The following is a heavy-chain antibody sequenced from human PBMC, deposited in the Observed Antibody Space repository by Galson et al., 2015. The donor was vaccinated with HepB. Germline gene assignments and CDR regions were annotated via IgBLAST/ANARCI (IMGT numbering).Heavy chain of an antibody. V-gene: IGHV1-24*01. CDR2: FDPEDGET. J-gene: IGHJ3*02. CDR1: GYTLTKLS. Sequence: SVKVSCKVSGYTLTKLSMHWVRQAPGKGLEWMGGFDPEDGETIYAQKFQGRVTMTEDTSTDTAYMELSSLRSEDTAVYYCATDPPGGTDAFDIWGQGTMVTVSS. CDR3: ATDPPGGTDAFDI.